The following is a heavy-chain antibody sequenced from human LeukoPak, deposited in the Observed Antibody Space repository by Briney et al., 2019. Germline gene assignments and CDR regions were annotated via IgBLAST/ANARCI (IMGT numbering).Heavy chain of an antibody. CDR2: IYSGGST. Sequence: GGSLRLSCAASGFSVSSNYMSWVRQAPGKGLEWVSVIYSGGSTYYADSVKGRFTISRDNSKNTQYLQMDSLRAEDTAVYYCARGPRIRVAAAGTAFDYWGQGTLVTVSS. CDR3: ARGPRIRVAAAGTAFDY. CDR1: GFSVSSNY. V-gene: IGHV3-53*01. D-gene: IGHD6-13*01. J-gene: IGHJ4*02.